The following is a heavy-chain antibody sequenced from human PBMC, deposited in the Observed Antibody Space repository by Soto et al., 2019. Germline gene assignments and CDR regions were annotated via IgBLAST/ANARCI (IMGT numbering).Heavy chain of an antibody. D-gene: IGHD1-26*01. CDR3: AKVKWELLPTPGMNV. CDR2: ISGSGGST. V-gene: IGHV3-23*01. J-gene: IGHJ6*02. Sequence: LSLTCAASGFTFSSYAMSWVRQAPGKGLEWVSAISGSGGSTYYADSVKGRFTISRDNSKNTLYLQMNSLRAEDTAVYYCAKVKWELLPTPGMNVWGQGTTVTVSS. CDR1: GFTFSSYA.